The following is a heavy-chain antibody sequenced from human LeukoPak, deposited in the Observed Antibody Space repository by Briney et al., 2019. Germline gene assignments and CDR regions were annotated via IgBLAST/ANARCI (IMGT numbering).Heavy chain of an antibody. D-gene: IGHD5-24*01. CDR1: GFTFDGYA. V-gene: IGHV3-9*03. Sequence: PGGSLRLSCAASGFTFDGYAMHWVRQAPGKGLEWVSGISGSSGSICYADSVKGRFTISRDNAKNSLYLQMNSLIDEDMVLYYCAKDMEMGTGAFDIWGQGTMVTVSS. CDR2: ISGSSGSI. CDR3: AKDMEMGTGAFDI. J-gene: IGHJ3*02.